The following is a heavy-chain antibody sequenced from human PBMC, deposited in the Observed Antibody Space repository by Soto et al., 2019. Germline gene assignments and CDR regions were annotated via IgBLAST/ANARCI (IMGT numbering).Heavy chain of an antibody. J-gene: IGHJ4*02. CDR2: IWYAGSNK. D-gene: IGHD6-6*01. CDR1: AFAFSSYG. V-gene: IGHV3-33*01. CDR3: AXDLQLYSSSPTLNPYHY. Sequence: PRGSLRFPCAPSAFAFSSYGMHWVPQAPAKGLEWVAVIWYAGSNKYYADSVKRRFTISRDNSKNTLYLQMDSLRAEDMAVYYCAXDLQLYSSSPTLNPYHYWGQGTLVTVSS.